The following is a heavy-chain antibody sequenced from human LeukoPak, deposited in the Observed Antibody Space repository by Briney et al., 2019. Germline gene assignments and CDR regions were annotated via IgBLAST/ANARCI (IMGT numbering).Heavy chain of an antibody. D-gene: IGHD2-15*01. CDR2: ISSSSSYI. J-gene: IGHJ6*03. V-gene: IGHV3-21*01. CDR3: ARGVDIVVVVAATTSRYYYMDV. CDR1: GFTFSSYS. Sequence: PGGSLRLSCAASGFTFSSYSMNWVRQAPGKGLEWVSSISSSSSYIYYADSVKGRFTFSRDNAKNSLYLQMNSLRAEDTAVYYCARGVDIVVVVAATTSRYYYMDVWGKGTTVTVSS.